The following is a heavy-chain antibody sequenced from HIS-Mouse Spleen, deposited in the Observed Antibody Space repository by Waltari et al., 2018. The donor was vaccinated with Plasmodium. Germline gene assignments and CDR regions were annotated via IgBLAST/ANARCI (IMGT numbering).Heavy chain of an antibody. CDR2: RSYDGRNK. V-gene: IGHV3-30*04. CDR1: GFTFSSYA. D-gene: IGHD2-15*01. Sequence: QVQLVESGGGVVQPGRSLRLSCAASGFTFSSYAMHWVRQGPGRGLEWVAVRSYDGRNKYYSDAVKGRFTISRDNSKNTLYLQMNSLRAEDTAVYYCAREGGYCSGGSCYSGQGFDIWGQGTMVTVSS. CDR3: AREGGYCSGGSCYSGQGFDI. J-gene: IGHJ3*02.